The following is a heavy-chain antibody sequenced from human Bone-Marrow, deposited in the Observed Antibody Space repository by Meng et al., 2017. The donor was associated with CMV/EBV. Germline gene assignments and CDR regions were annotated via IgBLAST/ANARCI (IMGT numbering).Heavy chain of an antibody. D-gene: IGHD2-2*01. V-gene: IGHV3-30*19. J-gene: IGHJ6*02. CDR3: ARDGVVPAAHYGMDV. Sequence: GESLKISCAASGFTFSSYGMHWVRQAPGKGLEWVAVIWYDGSNKYYADSVKGRFTISRDNSKNTLYLQMKSLRAEDTAVYYCARDGVVPAAHYGMDVWGQGTTVTVSS. CDR1: GFTFSSYG. CDR2: IWYDGSNK.